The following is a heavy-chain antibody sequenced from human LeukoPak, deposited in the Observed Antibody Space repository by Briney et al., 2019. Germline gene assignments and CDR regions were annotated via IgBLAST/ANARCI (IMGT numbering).Heavy chain of an antibody. V-gene: IGHV3-7*03. CDR3: ARGTPFGAY. D-gene: IGHD3-16*01. Sequence: WVRQAPGKGLEWVANVKEDGSEKYYVDSVRGRFIISRDNAKNSLYLQMSSLRGEDTAVYYCARGTPFGAYWGQGTLVTVSS. CDR2: VKEDGSEK. J-gene: IGHJ4*02.